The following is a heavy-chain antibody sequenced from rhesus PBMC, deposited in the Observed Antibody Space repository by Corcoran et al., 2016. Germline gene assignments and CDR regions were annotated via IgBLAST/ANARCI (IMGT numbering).Heavy chain of an antibody. J-gene: IGHJ4*01. V-gene: IGHV3-201*01. CDR3: ARVRPTGVIIGYFDY. CDR1: GFTFDDYA. D-gene: IGHD3-34*01. CDR2: ISWSGGST. Sequence: EVQLVESGGGVVQPGGSLRLSCAASGFTFDDYAMHWVRQAPGKGLEWVCGISWSGGSTYYADSVKGQFTISRDNAKNSLLLQMGSLRAESTALYYCARVRPTGVIIGYFDYWGQGVLVTVSS.